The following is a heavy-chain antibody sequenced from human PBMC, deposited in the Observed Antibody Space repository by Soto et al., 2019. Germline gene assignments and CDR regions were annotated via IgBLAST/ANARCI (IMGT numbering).Heavy chain of an antibody. D-gene: IGHD4-17*01. J-gene: IGHJ4*02. CDR3: ARALFGDYTLDY. CDR2: INAGNGNT. V-gene: IGHV1-3*01. Sequence: GASVKVSCKASGYTFTSYAMHWVRQAPGQRLEWMGWINAGNGNTKYSQKFQGRVTITRDTSASTAYIELSSLRSEDTAVYYCARALFGDYTLDYWGQGTLVTVSS. CDR1: GYTFTSYA.